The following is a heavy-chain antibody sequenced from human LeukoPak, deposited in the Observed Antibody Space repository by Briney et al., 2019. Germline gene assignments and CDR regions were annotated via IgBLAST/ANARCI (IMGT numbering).Heavy chain of an antibody. Sequence: ASVKVSCTASGYTFTSYYMHWVRQAPGQGLECMGMINPSGGSTSYAQKFQGRVTMTSDTSTSTVYMELSSLRSEDTAVYYCARAGRLGTTLYFDYWGQGTLVTVSS. CDR2: INPSGGST. J-gene: IGHJ4*02. CDR3: ARAGRLGTTLYFDY. CDR1: GYTFTSYY. V-gene: IGHV1-46*01. D-gene: IGHD7-27*01.